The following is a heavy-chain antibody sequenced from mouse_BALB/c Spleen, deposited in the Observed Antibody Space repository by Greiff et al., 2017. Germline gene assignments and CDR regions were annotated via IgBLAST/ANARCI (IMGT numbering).Heavy chain of an antibody. CDR1: GFTFSDYY. Sequence: EVKLVESGGGLVKPGGSLKLSCAASGFTFSDYYMYWVRQTPEKRLEWVATISDGGSYTYYPDSVKGRFTISRDNAKNNLYLQMSSLKSEDTAMYYCARRIHYYGYNAMDYWGQGTSVTVSS. CDR2: ISDGGSYT. V-gene: IGHV5-4*02. J-gene: IGHJ4*01. CDR3: ARRIHYYGYNAMDY. D-gene: IGHD1-2*01.